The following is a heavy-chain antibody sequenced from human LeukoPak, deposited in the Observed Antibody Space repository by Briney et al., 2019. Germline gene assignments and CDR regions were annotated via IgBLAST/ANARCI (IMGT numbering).Heavy chain of an antibody. J-gene: IGHJ4*02. D-gene: IGHD2-2*01. CDR1: RFTFSSYA. CDR3: ARGYCTSTTCPIDY. Sequence: GGSLRLSCAASRFTFSSYAMNWVRQAPGKGLEWVSAISGSDGSTYYADSVKGRFTISRDNSKNTLYLQVNSLRAEDTAVYYCARGYCTSTTCPIDYWGQGTLVTVSS. V-gene: IGHV3-23*01. CDR2: ISGSDGST.